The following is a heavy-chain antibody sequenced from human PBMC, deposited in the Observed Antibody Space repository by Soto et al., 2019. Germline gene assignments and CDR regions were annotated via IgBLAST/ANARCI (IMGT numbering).Heavy chain of an antibody. V-gene: IGHV3-30*18. CDR2: ISYDGSDK. Sequence: QVQLVESGGGVVQPGRSLRLSCAASGFTFSSYAMHWVRQAPGKGLEWVAVISYDGSDKYYADSVKGRFTISRDNSKNTLNLQMNSLIADDTAVYYCAKALGELSHESYDYWGQGTLITVSS. CDR1: GFTFSSYA. CDR3: AKALGELSHESYDY. D-gene: IGHD3-16*02. J-gene: IGHJ4*02.